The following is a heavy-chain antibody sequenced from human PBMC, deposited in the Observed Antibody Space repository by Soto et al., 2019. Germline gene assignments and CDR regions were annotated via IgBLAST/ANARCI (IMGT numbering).Heavy chain of an antibody. J-gene: IGHJ3*02. CDR1: GFTFSSYA. V-gene: IGHV3-64D*08. D-gene: IGHD6-13*01. CDR2: ISSNGGST. CDR3: VKDITVIGRVAAARGDAFDI. Sequence: GGSLRLSCSASGFTFSSYAMHWVRQAPGKGLEYVSAISSNGGSTYYADSVKGRFTISRDNSKNTLYLQMSSLRAEDTAVYYCVKDITVIGRVAAARGDAFDIWGQGTMVTVSS.